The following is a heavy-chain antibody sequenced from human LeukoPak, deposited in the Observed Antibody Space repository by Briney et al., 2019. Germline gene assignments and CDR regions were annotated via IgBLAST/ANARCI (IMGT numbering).Heavy chain of an antibody. D-gene: IGHD2-2*01. J-gene: IGHJ5*02. CDR3: ARLGFCTSTSCP. CDR1: GGSISSYY. CDR2: IAYSGST. V-gene: IGHV4-59*05. Sequence: PSETLSLTCTVSGGSISSYYWSWIRQPPGKGLEWIASIAYSGSTYNPSLKSRVTISVDTSKNQFSLKLSSVTAADTAVYYCARLGFCTSTSCPWGQGTLVTVSS.